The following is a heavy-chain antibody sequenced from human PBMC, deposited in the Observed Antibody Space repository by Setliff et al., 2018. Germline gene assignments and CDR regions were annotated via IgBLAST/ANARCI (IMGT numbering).Heavy chain of an antibody. D-gene: IGHD6-19*01. CDR3: ATGYSSGWSGFDAFDI. V-gene: IGHV1-8*01. J-gene: IGHJ3*02. Sequence: ASVKVSCKASGYTFTSYDINWVRQATGQGLEWMGWMDPNSGNTGYAQKFQGRVTMTRNTSISTAYMELSSLRSEDTAVYYCATGYSSGWSGFDAFDIWGQGTMVTVSS. CDR1: GYTFTSYD. CDR2: MDPNSGNT.